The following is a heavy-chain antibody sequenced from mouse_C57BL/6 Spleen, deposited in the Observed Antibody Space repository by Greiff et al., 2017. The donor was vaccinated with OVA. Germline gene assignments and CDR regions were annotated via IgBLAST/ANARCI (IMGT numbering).Heavy chain of an antibody. CDR2: IDPSDSYT. CDR3: ARGDALYAMDY. V-gene: IGHV1-50*01. J-gene: IGHJ4*01. Sequence: QVQLQQSGAELVKPGASVKLSCKASGYTFTSYWMQWVKQRPGQGLEWIGEIDPSDSYTNYNQKFKGKATLTVDTSSSTAYMQLSSLTSEDSAVYYCARGDALYAMDYWGQGTSVTVSS. CDR1: GYTFTSYW.